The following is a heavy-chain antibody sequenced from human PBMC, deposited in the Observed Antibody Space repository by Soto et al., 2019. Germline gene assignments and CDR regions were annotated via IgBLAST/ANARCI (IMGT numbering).Heavy chain of an antibody. J-gene: IGHJ6*02. Sequence: EVQLVESGGGLVQPGGSLRLSCAASGIPVSSNYMTWVRQAPGKGLEWVSVLHRGGDTYYANSVKGRFTISRHDSTNTLFLQMNRLTPEDTAVYYFARDGPYYYASRMDVWGQGTTVTVSS. V-gene: IGHV3-53*04. CDR2: LHRGGDT. CDR1: GIPVSSNY. D-gene: IGHD3-10*01. CDR3: ARDGPYYYASRMDV.